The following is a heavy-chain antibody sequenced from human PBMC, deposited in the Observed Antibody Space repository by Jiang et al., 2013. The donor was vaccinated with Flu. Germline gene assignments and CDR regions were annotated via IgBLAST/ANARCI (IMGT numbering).Heavy chain of an antibody. CDR1: GFTFSSYA. V-gene: IGHV3-30-3*01. CDR3: APAVATYDY. Sequence: QLVESGGGVVQPGRSLRLSCAASGFTFSSYAMHWVRQAPGKGLEWVAVISYDGSNKYYADSVKGRFTISRDNSKNTLYLQMNSLRAEDTAVYYCAPAVATYDYWGQGTLVTVSS. D-gene: IGHD5-12*01. CDR2: ISYDGSNK. J-gene: IGHJ4*02.